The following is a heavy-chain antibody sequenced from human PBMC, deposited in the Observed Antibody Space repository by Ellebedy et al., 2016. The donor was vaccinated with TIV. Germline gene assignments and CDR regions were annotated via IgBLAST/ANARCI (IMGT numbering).Heavy chain of an antibody. Sequence: GESLKISCAASGFTFSSHAMSWVRQTPGKGLEWVSGISVSGDSTNQADSVRGRFTVSRDNSKNTLYLQMNSLRVEDTAVYYCAKDRAGIVADAFDIWGQGTMVTVSS. J-gene: IGHJ3*02. CDR2: ISVSGDST. CDR3: AKDRAGIVADAFDI. V-gene: IGHV3-23*01. D-gene: IGHD3-10*01. CDR1: GFTFSSHA.